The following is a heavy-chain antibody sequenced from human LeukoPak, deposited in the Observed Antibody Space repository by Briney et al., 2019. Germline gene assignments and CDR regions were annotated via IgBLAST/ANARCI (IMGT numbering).Heavy chain of an antibody. CDR3: ARGGVGYNWNDETDEDMDV. D-gene: IGHD1-1*01. CDR1: GFTFSSYA. V-gene: IGHV3-23*01. Sequence: GGSLRLSCAASGFTFSSYAMSWVRQAPGKGLEWVSAISGSGGSTYYADSVKGRFTISRDNAKNSLYLQMNSLRAEDTAVYYCARGGVGYNWNDETDEDMDVWGKGTTVTVSS. CDR2: ISGSGGST. J-gene: IGHJ6*03.